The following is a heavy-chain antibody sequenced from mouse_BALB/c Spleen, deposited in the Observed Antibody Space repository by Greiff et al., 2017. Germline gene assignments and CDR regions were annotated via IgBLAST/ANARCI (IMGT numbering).Heavy chain of an antibody. Sequence: EVQLVESGPGLVKPSQSLSLTCTVTGYSITSDYAWNWIRQFPGNKLEWMGYISYSGSTSYNPSLKSRISITRDTSKNQFFLQLNSVTTEDTATYYCARWFDGYYGSWFAYWGQGTLVTVSA. CDR3: ARWFDGYYGSWFAY. J-gene: IGHJ3*01. CDR1: GYSITSDYA. V-gene: IGHV3-2*02. D-gene: IGHD2-3*01. CDR2: ISYSGST.